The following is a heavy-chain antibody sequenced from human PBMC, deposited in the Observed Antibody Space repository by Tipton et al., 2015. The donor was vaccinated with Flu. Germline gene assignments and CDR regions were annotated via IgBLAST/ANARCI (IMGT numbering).Heavy chain of an antibody. J-gene: IGHJ4*02. Sequence: SLRLSCAASGFTLISNYMSWVRQAPGKGLEWVSVIYTGGSTYYADSVKGRFTISRDNSKNTLYLQMNSLRAEDTAVYYCAREENYGDYDYWGQGTLVTVSS. CDR3: AREENYGDYDY. V-gene: IGHV3-53*01. CDR1: GFTLISNY. D-gene: IGHD4-17*01. CDR2: IYTGGST.